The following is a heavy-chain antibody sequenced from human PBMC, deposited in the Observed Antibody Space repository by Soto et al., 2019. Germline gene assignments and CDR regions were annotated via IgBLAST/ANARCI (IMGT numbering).Heavy chain of an antibody. CDR3: TVWGSGNDFGAA. Sequence: EVQLVESGGGLVQPGGSLRLSCAASGFTFSDHYMDWLCQAPGKGLEWVGRSKNKADSYTTEYAASVKGRFTISRDGSKNSLFLQMNSLKTEDTAVYYCTVWGSGNDFGAAWGQGILVTVSS. CDR2: SKNKADSYTT. D-gene: IGHD3-10*01. J-gene: IGHJ4*02. CDR1: GFTFSDHY. V-gene: IGHV3-72*01.